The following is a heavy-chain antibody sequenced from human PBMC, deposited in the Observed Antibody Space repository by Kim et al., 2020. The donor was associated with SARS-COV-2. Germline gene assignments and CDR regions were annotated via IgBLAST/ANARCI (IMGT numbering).Heavy chain of an antibody. D-gene: IGHD3-9*01. J-gene: IGHJ4*02. Sequence: ADPVKCRFTIPRDNAKNSLYLQMNSLRAGDTALYYCARGGYDILTGTLRDWGQGTLVTVSS. CDR3: ARGGYDILTGTLRD. V-gene: IGHV3-20*03.